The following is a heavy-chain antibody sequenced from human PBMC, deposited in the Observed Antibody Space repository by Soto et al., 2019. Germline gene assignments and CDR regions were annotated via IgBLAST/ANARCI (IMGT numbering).Heavy chain of an antibody. J-gene: IGHJ6*02. D-gene: IGHD2-2*01. Sequence: GGSLRLSCAASGFTFSSYAMSWVRQAPGKGLEWVSAISGSGGSTYYADSVKGWFTISRDNSKNTLYLQMNSLRAEDTAVYYCAKDPPRPYQLPKPKPERDYYYYGMDVWGQGTTVTVSS. CDR3: AKDPPRPYQLPKPKPERDYYYYGMDV. V-gene: IGHV3-23*01. CDR1: GFTFSSYA. CDR2: ISGSGGST.